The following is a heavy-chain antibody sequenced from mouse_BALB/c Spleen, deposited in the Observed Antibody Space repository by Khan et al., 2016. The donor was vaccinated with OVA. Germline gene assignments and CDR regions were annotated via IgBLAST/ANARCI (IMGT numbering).Heavy chain of an antibody. CDR2: IDPANGNT. J-gene: IGHJ3*01. Sequence: VQLKHSGAELVKPGASVKLSCTASGFHIKATYMHWVKQRHEQGLEWIGRIDPANGNTKYDPQFQGKATITADTSSNTASLQLSSLPSEDTAGYYCARDYWDVFAYWGQGTLVTVSA. CDR3: ARDYWDVFAY. D-gene: IGHD4-1*01. CDR1: GFHIKATY. V-gene: IGHV14-3*02.